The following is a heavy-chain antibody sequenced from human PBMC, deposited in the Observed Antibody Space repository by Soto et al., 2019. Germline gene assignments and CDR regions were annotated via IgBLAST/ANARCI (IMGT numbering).Heavy chain of an antibody. J-gene: IGHJ4*02. CDR1: GGSISSSGYY. D-gene: IGHD3-10*01. CDR2: IYYSGYT. CDR3: ARDRGGVDPYFDY. Sequence: QVQLQESGPGLVKPSQTLSLTCTVSGGSISSSGYYWSWIRQHPGKGLEWIGYIYYSGYTSYNPTHKSRVTMSVDTSKGQFSLKLSSVTAADTAVYYCARDRGGVDPYFDYWGQGILVTVSS. V-gene: IGHV4-31*03.